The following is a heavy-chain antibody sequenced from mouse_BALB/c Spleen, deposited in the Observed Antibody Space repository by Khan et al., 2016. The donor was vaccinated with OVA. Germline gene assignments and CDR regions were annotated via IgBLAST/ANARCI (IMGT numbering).Heavy chain of an antibody. J-gene: IGHJ4*01. CDR1: GYSITSDYA. V-gene: IGHV3-2*02. Sequence: EVQLQQSGPGLVKPSQSLSLTCTVTGYSITSDYAWDWIRQFPGNKLEWMGYISYSGSTSYNPSLKSRISITRDTSKNTFYLQLNSVTTEDTATYYCARKNYYGYALDYWGQGTSVTVSS. D-gene: IGHD1-1*01. CDR2: ISYSGST. CDR3: ARKNYYGYALDY.